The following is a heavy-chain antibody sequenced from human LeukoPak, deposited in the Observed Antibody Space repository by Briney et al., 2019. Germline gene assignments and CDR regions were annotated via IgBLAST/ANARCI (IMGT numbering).Heavy chain of an antibody. CDR1: GFTFTTYS. D-gene: IGHD3-10*01. V-gene: IGHV3-64D*06. CDR3: VKGWVRGVMNY. J-gene: IGHJ4*02. Sequence: GGFLRLSCSASGFTFTTYSMYWVRQAPGKGLEYVSAISNNGDNTYYADSVKGRFTISRDNSKSTLYLQLSSLRAEDTAVYSCVKGWVRGVMNYWGQGTLVTVSS. CDR2: ISNNGDNT.